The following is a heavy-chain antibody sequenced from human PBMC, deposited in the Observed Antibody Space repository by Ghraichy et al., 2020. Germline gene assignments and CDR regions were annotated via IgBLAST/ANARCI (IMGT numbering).Heavy chain of an antibody. CDR1: GGSISSYY. Sequence: SETLSLTCTVSGGSISSYYWSWIRQPPGKGLEWIGYIYTSGSTNYNPSLKSRVTISVDTSKNQFSLKLSSVTAADTAVYYCARSWVDTAMAPIFYWGQGTLVTVSS. V-gene: IGHV4-4*09. J-gene: IGHJ4*02. D-gene: IGHD5-18*01. CDR2: IYTSGST. CDR3: ARSWVDTAMAPIFY.